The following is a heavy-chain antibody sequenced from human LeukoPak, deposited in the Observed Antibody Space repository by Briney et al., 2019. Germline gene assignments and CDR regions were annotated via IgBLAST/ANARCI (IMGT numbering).Heavy chain of an antibody. V-gene: IGHV3-48*04. CDR1: GFKLIGYS. Sequence: GGSLRLSCAASGFKLIGYSMNWVRQAPGKGLEWLSYINIGGTNTHYADSVKGRFTISRDNAKKSLYLEMNNLRAEDTAVYYCATDGAGFDTWGQGVLVTVSS. CDR3: ATDGAGFDT. CDR2: INIGGTNT. J-gene: IGHJ5*02.